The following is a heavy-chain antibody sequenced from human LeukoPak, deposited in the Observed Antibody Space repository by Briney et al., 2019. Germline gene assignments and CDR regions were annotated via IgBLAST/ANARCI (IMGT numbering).Heavy chain of an antibody. D-gene: IGHD3-22*01. V-gene: IGHV1-18*01. J-gene: IGHJ4*02. CDR1: GYTFASYG. Sequence: ASVKVSCKASGYTFASYGISWVRQAPGQGLEWMGWISAYNGNTSYAQKLQGRVTMTTDTSTSTAYMELRSLRSDDTAVYYCARRGVFNVPHYYDSSGYYDYWGQGTLVTVSS. CDR2: ISAYNGNT. CDR3: ARRGVFNVPHYYDSSGYYDY.